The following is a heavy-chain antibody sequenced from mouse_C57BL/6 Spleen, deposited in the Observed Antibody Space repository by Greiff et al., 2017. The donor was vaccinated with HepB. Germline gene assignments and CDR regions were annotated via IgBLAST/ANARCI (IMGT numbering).Heavy chain of an antibody. V-gene: IGHV1-52*01. Sequence: QVQLQQPGAELVRPGSSVKLSCKASGYTFTSYWMHWVKQRPIQGLEWIGNIDPSDSETHYNQKFKDKATLTVDKSSSTAYMQLSSLTSEDSAVYYCARASITTVVPFAYWGQGTLVTVSA. J-gene: IGHJ3*01. CDR3: ARASITTVVPFAY. D-gene: IGHD1-1*01. CDR1: GYTFTSYW. CDR2: IDPSDSET.